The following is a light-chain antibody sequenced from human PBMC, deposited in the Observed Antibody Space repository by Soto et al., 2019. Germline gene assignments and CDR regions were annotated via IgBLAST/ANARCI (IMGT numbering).Light chain of an antibody. J-gene: IGKJ1*01. CDR3: QQYNNWPPWT. Sequence: EIVMTQSPATLSVSPGERATLSCRASLSGSSNLAWYEQEPGQAPRLLIYVASTRATDIPARFSGSGSGKEFPLTISSLQSEDFAVYYCQQYNNWPPWTFGQGTKVEVK. V-gene: IGKV3-15*01. CDR2: VAS. CDR1: LSGSSN.